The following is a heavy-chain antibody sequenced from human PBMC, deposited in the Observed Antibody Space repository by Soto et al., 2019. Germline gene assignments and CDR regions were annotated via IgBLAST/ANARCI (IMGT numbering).Heavy chain of an antibody. J-gene: IGHJ4*02. CDR3: ATMTHDY. CDR2: IYKNGDT. Sequence: PXGSLRLSCEASGFTVSSKYMNWVRQAPGKGLEWVSVIYKNGDTFYADSVKGRFTISRDNFKNTLYLQMNSLRAEDTAVYYCATMTHDYWGQGTLVTVSS. V-gene: IGHV3-53*01. CDR1: GFTVSSKY. D-gene: IGHD3-22*01.